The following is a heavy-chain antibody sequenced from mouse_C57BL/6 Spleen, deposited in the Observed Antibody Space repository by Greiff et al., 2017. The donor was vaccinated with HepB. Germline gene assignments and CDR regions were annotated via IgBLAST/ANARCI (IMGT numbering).Heavy chain of an antibody. CDR2: IYPSDSET. CDR1: GYTFTSYW. J-gene: IGHJ2*01. Sequence: VQLQQPGAELVRPGSSVKLSCKASGYTFTSYWMDWVKQRPGQGLEWIGNIYPSDSETHYNQKFKDKATLTVDKSSSTAYMQLSSLTSEDSAVYYCARRTPYYFGYGGKGTTLTVSS. V-gene: IGHV1-61*01. CDR3: ARRTPYYFGY.